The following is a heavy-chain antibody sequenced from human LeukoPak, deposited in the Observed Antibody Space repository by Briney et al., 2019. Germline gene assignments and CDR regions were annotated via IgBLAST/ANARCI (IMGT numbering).Heavy chain of an antibody. V-gene: IGHV3-30*03. D-gene: IGHD3-10*01. CDR1: GFTFSSYG. J-gene: IGHJ4*02. CDR3: ATSDGSGSYYNGLPFDY. Sequence: GRSLRLSCAASGFTFSSYGMHWVRQAPGKGLEWVAVISYDGSNKHYADSVKGRFTISRDNSKNTLYLQMNSLRAEDTAVYYCATSDGSGSYYNGLPFDYWGQGTLVTVSS. CDR2: ISYDGSNK.